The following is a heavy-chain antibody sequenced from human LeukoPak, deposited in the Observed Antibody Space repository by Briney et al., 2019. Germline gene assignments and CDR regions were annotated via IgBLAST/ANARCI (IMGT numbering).Heavy chain of an antibody. J-gene: IGHJ4*02. V-gene: IGHV5-51*01. Sequence: GGSLQISCQGSGSSFTSYWIGGGRLVPGKGLEWMGIIYPVYSHTRYSPSYQGQVTITADNSISTAYLQWSSLQASDTAMYYCANGWLGDGYYYDSTGTVLFDYWGQGTLVTVSS. CDR2: IYPVYSHT. CDR1: GSSFTSYW. D-gene: IGHD3-22*01. CDR3: ANGWLGDGYYYDSTGTVLFDY.